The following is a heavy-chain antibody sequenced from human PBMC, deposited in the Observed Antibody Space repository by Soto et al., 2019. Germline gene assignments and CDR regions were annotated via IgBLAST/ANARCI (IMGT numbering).Heavy chain of an antibody. J-gene: IGHJ6*02. Sequence: SETLSLTCTVSGGSISSYYWSWIRQPPGKGLEWIGYIYYSGSTNYNPSLKSRVTISVDTSKNQFSLKLSSVTAADTAVYYCARHGVAAAGRDYYYYGMDVWGQGTTVTVSS. D-gene: IGHD6-13*01. CDR3: ARHGVAAAGRDYYYYGMDV. CDR2: IYYSGST. CDR1: GGSISSYY. V-gene: IGHV4-59*08.